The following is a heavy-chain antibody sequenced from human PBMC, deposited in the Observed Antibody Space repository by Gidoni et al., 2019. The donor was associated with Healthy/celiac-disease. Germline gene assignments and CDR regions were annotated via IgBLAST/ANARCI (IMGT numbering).Heavy chain of an antibody. V-gene: IGHV1-69*02. J-gene: IGHJ5*02. CDR2: IIPILGIA. D-gene: IGHD3-10*01. CDR3: ARVMGSGSYYNEDWFDP. CDR1: GGTFSSYT. Sequence: QVQLVQSGAEVKKPGSSVKVSCKASGGTFSSYTISWVRQAPGQGLEWMGRIIPILGIANYAQKFQGRVTITADKSTSTAYMELSSLRSEDTAVYYCARVMGSGSYYNEDWFDPWGQGTLVTVSS.